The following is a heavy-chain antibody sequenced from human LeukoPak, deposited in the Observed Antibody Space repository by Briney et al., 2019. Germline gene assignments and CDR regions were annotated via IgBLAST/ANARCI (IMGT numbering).Heavy chain of an antibody. CDR2: IIPIFGTA. V-gene: IGHV1-69*05. CDR1: GGTFSSYA. J-gene: IGHJ4*02. D-gene: IGHD3-22*01. Sequence: ASVKVSCKASGGTFSSYAISWVRQAPGQGLEWMGGIIPIFGTANYAQKFQGRVTITTGESTSTAYMELSSLRSEDTAVYYCASHPNYYDSSGYYYFDYWGQGTLVTVSS. CDR3: ASHPNYYDSSGYYYFDY.